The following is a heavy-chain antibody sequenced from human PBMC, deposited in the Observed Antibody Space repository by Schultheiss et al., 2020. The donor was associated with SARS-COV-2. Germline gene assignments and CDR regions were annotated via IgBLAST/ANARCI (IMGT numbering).Heavy chain of an antibody. CDR1: GFTFSSYS. D-gene: IGHD6-19*01. J-gene: IGHJ5*02. Sequence: GGSLRLSCAASGFTFSSYSMNWVRQAPGKGLEWVSSISSSSSYIYYADSVKGRFTISRDNAKNSLYLQMNSLRAEDTAVYYCARDQGSGWYESFWNWFDPWGQGTLVTVSS. CDR3: ARDQGSGWYESFWNWFDP. CDR2: ISSSSSYI. V-gene: IGHV3-21*01.